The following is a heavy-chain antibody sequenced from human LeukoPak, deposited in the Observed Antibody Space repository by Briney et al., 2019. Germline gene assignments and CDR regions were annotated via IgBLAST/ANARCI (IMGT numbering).Heavy chain of an antibody. V-gene: IGHV1-18*01. CDR2: LSPYTGDT. J-gene: IGHJ4*02. CDR1: GYTFTSYG. Sequence: GASVKVSCKASGYTFTSYGLAWVRQVAGQGLEWMGWLSPYTGDTDYAQKFRGRVTMTTDASTITAYMELRSLRSDDTAVYYCARDRTSLSDPIVHDYWGQGTLVTVSS. D-gene: IGHD2/OR15-2a*01. CDR3: ARDRTSLSDPIVHDY.